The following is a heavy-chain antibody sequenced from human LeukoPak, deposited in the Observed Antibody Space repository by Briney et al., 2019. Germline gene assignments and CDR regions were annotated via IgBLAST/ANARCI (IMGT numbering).Heavy chain of an antibody. V-gene: IGHV3-30*18. CDR1: GFVFNNYG. CDR2: ISYDGSNK. CDR3: AKDWAPYCGGDCYFNY. Sequence: GGSLRLSCAASGFVFNNYGMHWVRQAPGKGLEWVAVISYDGSNKNYADSVKGRFTISRDSSKNTVYLQMNSLRVEDTAVYYCAKDWAPYCGGDCYFNYWGQGTLVTVSS. J-gene: IGHJ4*02. D-gene: IGHD2-21*02.